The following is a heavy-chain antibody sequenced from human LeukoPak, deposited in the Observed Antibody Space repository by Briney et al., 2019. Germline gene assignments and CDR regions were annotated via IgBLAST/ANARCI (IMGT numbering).Heavy chain of an antibody. CDR2: IYYSGST. J-gene: IGHJ4*02. CDR3: VRQSGFSMIVVVFDY. Sequence: SETLSLTCTVSGGSISSSSYYWGWIRQPPGKGLEWVGTIYYSGSTKYNPSLKSRLTISVDTSKNQFSLRLSSVTAADSAVYYCVRQSGFSMIVVVFDYWGQGTLVTVSS. CDR1: GGSISSSSYY. V-gene: IGHV4-39*01. D-gene: IGHD3-22*01.